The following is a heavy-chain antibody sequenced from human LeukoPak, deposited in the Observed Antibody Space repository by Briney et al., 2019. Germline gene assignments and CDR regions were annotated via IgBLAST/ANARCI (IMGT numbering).Heavy chain of an antibody. CDR1: GYSFTSYW. Sequence: GESLKISCKGSGYSFTSYWIGWVRQMPGKGLEWMGIIYPGDSDTRYSPSFQGQVTISADKSISTAYLQWSSLKASDTAMYYCARIAVGQVNDYVWGSFDYWGQGTLVTVSS. V-gene: IGHV5-51*01. D-gene: IGHD3-16*01. J-gene: IGHJ4*02. CDR2: IYPGDSDT. CDR3: ARIAVGQVNDYVWGSFDY.